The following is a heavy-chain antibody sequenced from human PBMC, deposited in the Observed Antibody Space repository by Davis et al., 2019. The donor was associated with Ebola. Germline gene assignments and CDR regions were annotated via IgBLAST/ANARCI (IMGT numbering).Heavy chain of an antibody. J-gene: IGHJ6*02. V-gene: IGHV4-59*01. CDR3: ARVPYYGMDV. CDR1: GGSFSGYY. Sequence: SQTLSLTCAVYGGSFSGYYWSWIRQPPGKGLEWIGHIYYSGSTNYNPSLKSRVTISVDTSKNQFSLKLSSVTAADTAVYYCARVPYYGMDVWGQGTTVTVSS. CDR2: IYYSGST.